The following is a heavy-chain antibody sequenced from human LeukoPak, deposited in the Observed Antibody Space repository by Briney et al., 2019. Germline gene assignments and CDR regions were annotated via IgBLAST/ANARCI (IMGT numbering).Heavy chain of an antibody. D-gene: IGHD6-6*01. Sequence: PGGSLRLSCVASGFNFNMFWMGWVRQAPGKGLEWVTNIKQDGSVKFYVDSVSDRFTISRDNAKNSLYLQMNSLRAEDTAVYYCARGSRSSSSTAFDIWGQGTMVTVSS. V-gene: IGHV3-7*01. CDR1: GFNFNMFW. J-gene: IGHJ3*02. CDR2: IKQDGSVK. CDR3: ARGSRSSSSTAFDI.